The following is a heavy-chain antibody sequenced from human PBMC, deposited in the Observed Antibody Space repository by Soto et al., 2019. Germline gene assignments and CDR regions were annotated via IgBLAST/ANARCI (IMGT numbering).Heavy chain of an antibody. Sequence: PESLSLTCTLYGGSISSYYWSWIRQPPGKGLEWIGYIYYSGSTNYNPSLKSRITISVDTSKNQFSLKLSSVTAADTAVYYSARSDGRYWGQGTLVTVSS. CDR2: IYYSGST. J-gene: IGHJ4*02. CDR3: ARSDGRY. CDR1: GGSISSYY. V-gene: IGHV4-59*01.